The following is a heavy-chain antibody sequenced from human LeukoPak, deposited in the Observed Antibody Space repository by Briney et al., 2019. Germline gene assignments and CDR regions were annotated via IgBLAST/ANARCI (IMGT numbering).Heavy chain of an antibody. Sequence: GRSLRLSCAASGFTFSTYAMNWVRQAPGKGLEWVAVISYDGSNKYYADSVKGRFTISRDNSKNTLYLQMNSLRAEDTAVYYCARERGNVDTAMVRRYNYFDYWGQGTLVTVSS. CDR2: ISYDGSNK. J-gene: IGHJ4*02. D-gene: IGHD5-18*01. V-gene: IGHV3-30-3*01. CDR3: ARERGNVDTAMVRRYNYFDY. CDR1: GFTFSTYA.